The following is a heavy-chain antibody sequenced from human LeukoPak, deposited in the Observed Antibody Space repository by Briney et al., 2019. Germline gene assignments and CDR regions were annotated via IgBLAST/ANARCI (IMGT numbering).Heavy chain of an antibody. CDR1: GFTFSTYA. CDR2: INYDGSEK. J-gene: IGHJ4*02. CDR3: GKSEVTIPDSH. D-gene: IGHD2-21*02. Sequence: GGSLRLSCAAAGFTFSTYAMHWVRQAPGRGLEWLANINYDGSEKYHVDSVKGRFTISRDNAKNSLYLQMNSLRVDDTAVYYCGKSEVTIPDSHWGQGTPVTVSS. V-gene: IGHV3-7*01.